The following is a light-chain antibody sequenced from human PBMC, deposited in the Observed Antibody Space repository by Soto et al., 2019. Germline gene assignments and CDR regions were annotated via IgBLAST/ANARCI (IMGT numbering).Light chain of an antibody. CDR1: SSDVGGYNY. J-gene: IGLJ1*01. CDR2: DVS. V-gene: IGLV2-11*01. CDR3: CSYAGSYTYV. Sequence: QSALTQPRSVSGSPGQSVTISCTGTSSDVGGYNYVSWYQQHPGKAPKLMIYDVSKRPSGVPDRFSGSKSGNTASLTISGLQAEDYADYYCCSYAGSYTYVFGTGTKFTVL.